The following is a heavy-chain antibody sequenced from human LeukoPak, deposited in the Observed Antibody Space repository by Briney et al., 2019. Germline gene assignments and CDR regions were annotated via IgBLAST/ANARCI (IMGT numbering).Heavy chain of an antibody. CDR2: IKQDGSEK. CDR3: ARDGDTAMDWDAFDI. D-gene: IGHD5-18*01. CDR1: GFTFSSYW. Sequence: GGSLRLSCAASGFTFSSYWMSWVRQAPGKGLEWVANIKQDGSEKYYVDSVKGRFTISRDNAKNSLYLQMNSLRAEDTAVYYCARDGDTAMDWDAFDIWGQGTMVTVSS. V-gene: IGHV3-7*01. J-gene: IGHJ3*02.